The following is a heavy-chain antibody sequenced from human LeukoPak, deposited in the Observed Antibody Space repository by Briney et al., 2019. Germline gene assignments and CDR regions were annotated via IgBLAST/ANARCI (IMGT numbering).Heavy chain of an antibody. D-gene: IGHD4-17*01. J-gene: IGHJ4*02. Sequence: SETLSLTCTVSGGSVSSGSYYWSWIRQPPGKGLEWIGYIYDSGSTNYNPSLKSRVTISVDTSKNQFSLKLSSVTAADTAVYYCAREGLYGDYVWSLDYWGQGTLVTVSS. CDR2: IYDSGST. CDR3: AREGLYGDYVWSLDY. V-gene: IGHV4-61*01. CDR1: GGSVSSGSYY.